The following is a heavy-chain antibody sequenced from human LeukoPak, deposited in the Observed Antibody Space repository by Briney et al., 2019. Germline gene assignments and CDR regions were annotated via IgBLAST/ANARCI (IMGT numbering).Heavy chain of an antibody. CDR3: ARIKTYYDILTGYYMDV. J-gene: IGHJ6*03. CDR1: GGSISSYY. V-gene: IGHV4-4*07. D-gene: IGHD3-9*01. CDR2: IYTSGST. Sequence: SEALSLTCTVSGGSISSYYWSWIRQPAGKGLEWIGRIYTSGSTNYNPSLKSRVTMSVDTSKNQFSLKLSPVTAADTAVYYCARIKTYYDILTGYYMDVWGKGTTVTISS.